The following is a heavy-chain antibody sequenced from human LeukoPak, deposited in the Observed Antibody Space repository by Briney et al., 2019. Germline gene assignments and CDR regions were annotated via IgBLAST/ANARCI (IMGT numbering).Heavy chain of an antibody. CDR3: ARDSYYDSSGYYYYYYYYMDV. CDR1: GYTFTSYG. D-gene: IGHD3-22*01. Sequence: GASVKVSCKASGYTFTSYGISWVRQAPGQGLEWMGWISAYNGNTNYAQKLQGRVTMTTDTSTGTAYMELRSLRSDDTAVYYCARDSYYDSSGYYYYYYYYMDVWGKGTTVTVSS. CDR2: ISAYNGNT. V-gene: IGHV1-18*01. J-gene: IGHJ6*03.